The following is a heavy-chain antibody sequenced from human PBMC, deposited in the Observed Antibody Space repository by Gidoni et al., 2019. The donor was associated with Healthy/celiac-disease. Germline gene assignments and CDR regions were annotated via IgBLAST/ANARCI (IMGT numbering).Heavy chain of an antibody. D-gene: IGHD6-13*01. J-gene: IGHJ6*02. V-gene: IGHV3-23*01. CDR3: AKDLSLIAAAGTGWGYDYYYGMDV. Sequence: EVQLLEYGGGLVQPGGSLRLSCAASGFTFSSYAMSWGRKAPGKGLAWVSAISGSGGSTYYADSVKGRFTISRDNSKNTLYLQMNSLRAEDTAVYYCAKDLSLIAAAGTGWGYDYYYGMDVWGQGTTVTVSS. CDR1: GFTFSSYA. CDR2: ISGSGGST.